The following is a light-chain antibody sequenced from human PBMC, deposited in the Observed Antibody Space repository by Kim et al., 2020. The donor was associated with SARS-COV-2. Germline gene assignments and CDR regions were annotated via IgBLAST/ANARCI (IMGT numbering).Light chain of an antibody. CDR3: NSRDSSGNHLV. CDR1: SLRSYY. J-gene: IGLJ2*01. V-gene: IGLV3-19*01. Sequence: LGQTVRITCQGDSLRSYYASWYQQKPGQAPVLVIYGKNNRPSVIADRFSGSSSGNTASLTITGAQAEDEADYDCNSRDSSGNHLVFGGGTQLTVL. CDR2: GKN.